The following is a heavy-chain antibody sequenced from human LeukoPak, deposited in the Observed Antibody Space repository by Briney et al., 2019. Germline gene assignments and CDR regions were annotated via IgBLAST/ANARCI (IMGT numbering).Heavy chain of an antibody. CDR3: ARLARGIVVVPAAIGDAFDI. V-gene: IGHV4-39*01. CDR1: GGSISSSSYY. Sequence: MSSETLSLTCTVSGGSISSSSYYWGWIRQPPGKGLEWIGSIYYSGSTYYNPSLKSRVTISVDTSKNQFSLKLSSVTAADTAVYYCARLARGIVVVPAAIGDAFDIWGQGTMVTVSS. J-gene: IGHJ3*02. D-gene: IGHD2-2*02. CDR2: IYYSGST.